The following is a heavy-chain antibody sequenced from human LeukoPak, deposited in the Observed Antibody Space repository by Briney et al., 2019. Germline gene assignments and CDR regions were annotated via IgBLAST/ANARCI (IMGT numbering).Heavy chain of an antibody. V-gene: IGHV3-23*01. D-gene: IGHD2-2*01. Sequence: GGSLRLSCAASGFTFSSYAMSWVRQAPGKGLEWVSAISGSGGSTYYEDSVKGRFTISRDNSKNTLYLQMNSLRAEDTAVYYCAKDLPDIVVVPAAISKFDYWGQGTLVTVSS. CDR2: ISGSGGST. CDR1: GFTFSSYA. CDR3: AKDLPDIVVVPAAISKFDY. J-gene: IGHJ4*02.